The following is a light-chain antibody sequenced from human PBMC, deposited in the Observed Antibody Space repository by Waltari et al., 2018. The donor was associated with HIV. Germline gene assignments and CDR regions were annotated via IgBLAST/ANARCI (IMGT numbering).Light chain of an antibody. CDR3: HQYGNSPLT. CDR1: QSVSSNS. J-gene: IGKJ4*01. Sequence: EIVLPQSPGTLSLSPGERATLSCRASQSVSSNSLAWYQQKPGRVPRILIYGASTRATGIPDRINGSGSGTDFTLTISRLEPEDSAMYYCHQYGNSPLTFGGGTKVETK. V-gene: IGKV3-20*01. CDR2: GAS.